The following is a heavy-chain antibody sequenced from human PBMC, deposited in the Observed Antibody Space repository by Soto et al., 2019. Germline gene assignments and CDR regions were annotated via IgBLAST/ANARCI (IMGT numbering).Heavy chain of an antibody. Sequence: QVQLVQSGAEVQKPGSSVKVSCKASGGTFSSYAISWVRQAPGQGLEWMGGIIPIFGTANYAQKFQGRVTITADNSTSTAYMELSSLRSEDTAVYYCARAYYDILTGYYSVWFDPWGQGTLVTVSS. D-gene: IGHD3-9*01. V-gene: IGHV1-69*06. CDR3: ARAYYDILTGYYSVWFDP. J-gene: IGHJ5*02. CDR1: GGTFSSYA. CDR2: IIPIFGTA.